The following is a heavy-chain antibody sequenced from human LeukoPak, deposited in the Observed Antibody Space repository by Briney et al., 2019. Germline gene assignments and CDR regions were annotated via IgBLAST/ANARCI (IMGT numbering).Heavy chain of an antibody. CDR2: ISSSSSYI. Sequence: PGGSLRLSCAASGFTFSSYSMNWVRQAPGKGLEWVSSISSSSSYIYYADSVKGRFTISRDNAKNSLYLQMNSLRAEDTAVYYCARAIIAAAGTDYWGQGTLVTVSS. CDR3: ARAIIAAAGTDY. D-gene: IGHD6-13*01. V-gene: IGHV3-21*01. J-gene: IGHJ4*02. CDR1: GFTFSSYS.